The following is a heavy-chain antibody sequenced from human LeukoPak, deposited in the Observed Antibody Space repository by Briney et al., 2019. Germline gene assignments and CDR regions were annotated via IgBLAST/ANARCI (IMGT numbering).Heavy chain of an antibody. Sequence: PGGSLRLSCAASGFTFSDYYMSWIRQAPGKGLEWVSYISSSGRTIYYADSVKGRFTISRDNAKNSLYLQMNSLRAEDTAVYYCATSEAAPNAFDIWGQGTMVTVSS. CDR2: ISSSGRTI. CDR1: GFTFSDYY. J-gene: IGHJ3*02. V-gene: IGHV3-11*01. CDR3: ATSEAAPNAFDI. D-gene: IGHD6-13*01.